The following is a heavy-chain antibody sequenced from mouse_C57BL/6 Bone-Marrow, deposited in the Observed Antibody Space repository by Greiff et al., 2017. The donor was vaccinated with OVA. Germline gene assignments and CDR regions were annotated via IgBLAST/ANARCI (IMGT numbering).Heavy chain of an antibody. CDR1: GYTFTSYG. Sequence: VKLQQPGAELARPGASVKLSCKASGYTFTSYGISWVKQRTGQGLEWIGEIYPRSGNTYYNEKFKGKATLTADKSSSTAYMELRSLTSEDSAVYFCARSQGYWFAYWGQGTLVTVSA. V-gene: IGHV1-81*01. CDR2: IYPRSGNT. J-gene: IGHJ3*01. CDR3: ARSQGYWFAY.